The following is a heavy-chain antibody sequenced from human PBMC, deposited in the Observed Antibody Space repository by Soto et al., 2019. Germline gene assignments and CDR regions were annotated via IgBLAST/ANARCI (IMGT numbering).Heavy chain of an antibody. CDR3: SGRETGGGFGYYFDY. CDR1: GGTFSSYA. CDR2: IIPIFGTA. V-gene: IGHV1-69*12. Sequence: QVQLVQSGAEVKKPGSSVKVSCKASGGTFSSYAIDWVRQAPGQGIEWMGGIIPIFGTADYAQNFRGILTITADESTSTAYMEPISLRSEDTAVYYCSGRETGGGFGYYFDYWGQGTLVTVAS. D-gene: IGHD3-16*01. J-gene: IGHJ4*02.